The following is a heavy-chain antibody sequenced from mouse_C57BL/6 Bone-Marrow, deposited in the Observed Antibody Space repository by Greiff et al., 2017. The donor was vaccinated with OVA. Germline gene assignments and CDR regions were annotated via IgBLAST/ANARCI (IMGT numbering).Heavy chain of an antibody. CDR1: GYSITSGYY. V-gene: IGHV3-6*01. J-gene: IGHJ2*01. CDR3: ARASYGSSYGY. D-gene: IGHD1-1*01. Sequence: DVKLEESGPGLVKPSQSLSLTCSVTGYSITSGYYWNWIRQFPGNKLEWMGYISYDGSNNYNPSLKNRISITRDTSKNQFFLKLNSVTTEDTATYYCARASYGSSYGYWGQGTTLTVSS. CDR2: ISYDGSN.